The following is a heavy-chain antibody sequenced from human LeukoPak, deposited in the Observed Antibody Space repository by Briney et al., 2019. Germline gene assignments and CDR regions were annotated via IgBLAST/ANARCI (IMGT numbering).Heavy chain of an antibody. D-gene: IGHD4-23*01. Sequence: PSETLSLTCTVSGGSISSYYWSWIRQPPGEGLEWIGYIYYSGNTNYNPSLKSRVTISVETSKNQFSLKLSSVTAADTALYYCARHGSRGNSGIFDYWGQGTLVTVSS. CDR2: IYYSGNT. J-gene: IGHJ4*02. CDR3: ARHGSRGNSGIFDY. CDR1: GGSISSYY. V-gene: IGHV4-59*01.